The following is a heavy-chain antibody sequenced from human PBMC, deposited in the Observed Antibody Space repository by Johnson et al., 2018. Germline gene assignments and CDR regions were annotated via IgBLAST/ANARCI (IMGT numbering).Heavy chain of an antibody. CDR2: IRSKANSYAT. CDR1: GLTFSGSA. Sequence: VQLVESGGGLVQPGGSLKLSCAASGLTFSGSAMHWVRQASGKGLEWVGRIRSKANSYATAYAASVKGRFTISRDDSKNTAYLQMNSLKIEDTAVYYCTRQQKVRGVIYYMDVWGKGTPVTVSS. J-gene: IGHJ6*03. CDR3: TRQQKVRGVIYYMDV. V-gene: IGHV3-73*01. D-gene: IGHD3-10*01.